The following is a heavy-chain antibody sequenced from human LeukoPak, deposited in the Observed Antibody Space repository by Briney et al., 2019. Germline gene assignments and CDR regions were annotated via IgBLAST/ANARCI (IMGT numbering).Heavy chain of an antibody. CDR3: ARTANYYYYYLDV. CDR1: GGSISSGSYY. Sequence: SETLSLTCTVSGGSISSGSYYWSWIRQPAGKGLEWIGRIYTSGSTNYNPSLKSRVTISVDTSKNQFSLKLSSVTAADTAVYYCARTANYYYYYLDVWGKGTTDTISS. J-gene: IGHJ6*03. V-gene: IGHV4-61*02. CDR2: IYTSGST.